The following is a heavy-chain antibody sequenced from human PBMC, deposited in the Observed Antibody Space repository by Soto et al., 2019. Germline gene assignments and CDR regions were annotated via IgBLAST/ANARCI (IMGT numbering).Heavy chain of an antibody. V-gene: IGHV1-69*13. CDR3: AREPYSSSPNDAFDI. CDR1: GGTFSSYA. CDR2: IIPIFGTA. J-gene: IGHJ3*02. D-gene: IGHD6-13*01. Sequence: GASVKVSCKAPGGTFSSYAISWVRQAPGQGLEWMGGIIPIFGTANYAQKFQGRVTITADESTSTAYMELSSLRSEDTAVYYCAREPYSSSPNDAFDIWGQGTMVTVSS.